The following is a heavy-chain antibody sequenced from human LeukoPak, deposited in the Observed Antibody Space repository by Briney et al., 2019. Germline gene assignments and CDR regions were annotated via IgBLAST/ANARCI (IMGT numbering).Heavy chain of an antibody. D-gene: IGHD1-26*01. CDR3: ASMERSVGATGNWFDP. Sequence: ASVKVSCKASGYTFTSYGISWVRQAPGQGLEWMGWISAYNGNTNYAQKLQGRVTMTTDTSTSTAYMELRSLRSDDTAVYYCASMERSVGATGNWFDPWGQGTLVTVSS. J-gene: IGHJ5*02. V-gene: IGHV1-18*01. CDR1: GYTFTSYG. CDR2: ISAYNGNT.